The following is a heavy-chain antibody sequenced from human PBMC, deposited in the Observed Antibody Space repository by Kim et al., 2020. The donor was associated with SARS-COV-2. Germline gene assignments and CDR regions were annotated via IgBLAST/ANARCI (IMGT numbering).Heavy chain of an antibody. CDR3: ARGWRGRGWTQLDY. CDR1: GFTFGDYM. CDR2: ISCNGDTV. D-gene: IGHD1-26*01. Sequence: GGSLRLSCAASGFTFGDYMMNWVRQAPGKGLEWVSCISCNGDTVYYGDSVKGRFTVSRDSDGNSLYLQMDSLRPEDTALYYCARGWRGRGWTQLDYWGQGTLVTVSS. J-gene: IGHJ4*02. V-gene: IGHV3-48*04.